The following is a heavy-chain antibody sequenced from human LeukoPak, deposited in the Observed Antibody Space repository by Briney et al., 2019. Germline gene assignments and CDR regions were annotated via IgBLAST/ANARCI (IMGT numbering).Heavy chain of an antibody. D-gene: IGHD4-17*01. CDR1: GYTFTSYG. CDR2: INTYNGHT. J-gene: IGHJ6*03. Sequence: ASVKVSCKASGYTFTSYGISWVRQAPGQGLEWMGWINTYNGHTKYAQKLQGRVTMTTDTSTNTAYMELRSLRSDDTAVYYCAKTTVPSEDSSYYYMDVWGKGTTVTVSS. CDR3: AKTTVPSEDSSYYYMDV. V-gene: IGHV1-18*01.